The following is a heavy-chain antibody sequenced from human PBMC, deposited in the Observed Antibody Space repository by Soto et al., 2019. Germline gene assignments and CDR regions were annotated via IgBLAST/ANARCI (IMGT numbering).Heavy chain of an antibody. CDR3: ARVVKSGRYCSGGSCYSFDY. CDR2: ISYDGSNK. D-gene: IGHD2-15*01. J-gene: IGHJ4*02. CDR1: GFTFSSYA. V-gene: IGHV3-30-3*01. Sequence: GGSLRLSCAASGFTFSSYAMHWVRQAPGKGLEWVAVISYDGSNKYYADSVKGRFTISRDNSKNTLYLQMSSLRAEDTAVYYCARVVKSGRYCSGGSCYSFDYWGQGTLVTVSS.